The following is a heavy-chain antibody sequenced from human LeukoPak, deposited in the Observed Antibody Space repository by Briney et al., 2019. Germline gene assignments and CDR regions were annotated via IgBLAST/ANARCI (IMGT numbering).Heavy chain of an antibody. Sequence: GGSLRLSCAASGFTFSSYAMSWVRQAPGKGLEWVSAISGNGGSTYYADSVKGRFTISRDNSKNTLYPQMNSLRAEDTAVYYCAKDRLVRYSYYGMDVWGQGTTVTVSS. CDR2: ISGNGGST. J-gene: IGHJ6*02. V-gene: IGHV3-23*01. D-gene: IGHD6-19*01. CDR1: GFTFSSYA. CDR3: AKDRLVRYSYYGMDV.